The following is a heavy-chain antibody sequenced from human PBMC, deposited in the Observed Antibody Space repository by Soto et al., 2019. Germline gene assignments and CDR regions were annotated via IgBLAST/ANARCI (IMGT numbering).Heavy chain of an antibody. CDR1: GFTFSSYS. Sequence: PGGSLRLSCAASGFTFSSYSMNWVRQAPGKGLEWVSSISSSSSYIYYADSVKGRFTISRDNAKNSLYLQMNSLRAEDTAVYYCARCGSSSSFADYYYYGMDVWGQGTTVTVSS. CDR2: ISSSSSYI. CDR3: ARCGSSSSFADYYYYGMDV. J-gene: IGHJ6*02. D-gene: IGHD6-13*01. V-gene: IGHV3-21*01.